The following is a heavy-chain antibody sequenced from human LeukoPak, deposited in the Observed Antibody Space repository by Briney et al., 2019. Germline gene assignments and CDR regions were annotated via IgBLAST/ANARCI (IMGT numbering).Heavy chain of an antibody. Sequence: ASVKVSCKVSGSTLGDLSIHWVRQAPGKGLEYVGGSDPEDGETFHAQNFQGRVTMTEDTSIDTACMELSSLRSEDTAVYYCVTDRARLFWYFDLWGRGTLVTVSS. V-gene: IGHV1-24*01. J-gene: IGHJ2*01. CDR2: SDPEDGET. CDR3: VTDRARLFWYFDL. CDR1: GSTLGDLS. D-gene: IGHD2-21*02.